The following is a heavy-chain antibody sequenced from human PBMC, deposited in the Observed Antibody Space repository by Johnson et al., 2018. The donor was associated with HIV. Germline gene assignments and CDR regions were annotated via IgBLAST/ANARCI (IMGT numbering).Heavy chain of an antibody. CDR3: AKDCVGVWWSRAFDI. Sequence: QVQLVESGGGVVQPGGSLRLSCAASGFTFSSYAMHWVRQAPGKGLEWVAVVSNDGNNKYYTDSVKGRFTISRDNSRNTLNLQMNNLRAEDTGVYYCAKDCVGVWWSRAFDIWGQGTMVTVSS. CDR2: VSNDGNNK. D-gene: IGHD2-21*01. J-gene: IGHJ3*02. CDR1: GFTFSSYA. V-gene: IGHV3-30*18.